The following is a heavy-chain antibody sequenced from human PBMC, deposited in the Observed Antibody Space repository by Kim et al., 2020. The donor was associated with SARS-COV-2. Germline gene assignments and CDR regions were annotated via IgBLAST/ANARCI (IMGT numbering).Heavy chain of an antibody. J-gene: IGHJ4*02. D-gene: IGHD5-12*01. CDR2: IGTAGDT. CDR3: AAGYPEEPFDY. CDR1: GFTFSSYD. Sequence: GGSLRLSCAASGFTFSSYDMHWVRQATGKGLEWVSAIGTAGDTYYPGSVKGRFTISRENAKNSLYLQMNSLRAGDTAVYYCAAGYPEEPFDYWGQGTLVTVSS. V-gene: IGHV3-13*04.